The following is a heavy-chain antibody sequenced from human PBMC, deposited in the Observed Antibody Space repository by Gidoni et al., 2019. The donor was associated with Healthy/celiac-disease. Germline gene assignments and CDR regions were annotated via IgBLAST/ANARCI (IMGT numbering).Heavy chain of an antibody. CDR2: ISSSGSTI. CDR1: GFTFSSYE. Sequence: EVQLVASGGGLVQPGGSLRLSCAASGFTFSSYEMNWVRQAPGKGLEWVSYISSSGSTIYYADSVKGRFTISRDNAKNSLYLQMNSLRAEDTAVYYCARVEGFWSGYSYWGQGTLVTVSS. V-gene: IGHV3-48*03. J-gene: IGHJ4*02. D-gene: IGHD3-3*01. CDR3: ARVEGFWSGYSY.